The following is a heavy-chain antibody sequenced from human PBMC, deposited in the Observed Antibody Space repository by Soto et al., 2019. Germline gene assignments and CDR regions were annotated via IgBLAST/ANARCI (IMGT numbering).Heavy chain of an antibody. CDR3: ARGKGLRGYFDY. Sequence: QVQLQQWGAGLLKPSETLSLTCAVYGGSFSRYYWSWIRQPPGKGLEWIGEINHSGSTNYNPSLKSRVTISVDTSKNQFSLKLSSVTAADTAVYYCARGKGLRGYFDYWGQGTLVTVSS. J-gene: IGHJ4*02. CDR2: INHSGST. D-gene: IGHD5-12*01. V-gene: IGHV4-34*01. CDR1: GGSFSRYY.